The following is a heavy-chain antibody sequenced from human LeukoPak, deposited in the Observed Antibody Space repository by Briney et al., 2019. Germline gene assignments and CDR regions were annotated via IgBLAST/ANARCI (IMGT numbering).Heavy chain of an antibody. D-gene: IGHD5-18*01. J-gene: IGHJ4*02. Sequence: PGGSLRLSCVGSGFTLSSHGMHWVRQAPGKGLEWVAVKGYDGSTKKYADSVKGRFTVSRDNSKNTLYLQMSSLRPEDTAVYFYARDIDTAMATAAYFDHWGQGTLVTVSS. V-gene: IGHV3-30*03. CDR3: ARDIDTAMATAAYFDH. CDR2: KGYDGSTK. CDR1: GFTLSSHG.